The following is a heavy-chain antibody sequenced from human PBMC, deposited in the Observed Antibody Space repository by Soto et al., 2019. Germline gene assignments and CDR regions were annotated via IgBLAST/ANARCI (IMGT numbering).Heavy chain of an antibody. CDR2: ISYDGSNK. Sequence: QVQLVESGGGVVQPGRSLRLSCAASGFTFSSYAMHWVRQAPGKGLEWVTVISYDGSNKNYADSVKGRFTISRDNSKNTRYLKINSLREGDTVVYSGARDRAGICFWNYWGQGTLVTVPS. V-gene: IGHV3-30-3*01. D-gene: IGHD6-19*01. CDR3: ARDRAGICFWNY. J-gene: IGHJ4*02. CDR1: GFTFSSYA.